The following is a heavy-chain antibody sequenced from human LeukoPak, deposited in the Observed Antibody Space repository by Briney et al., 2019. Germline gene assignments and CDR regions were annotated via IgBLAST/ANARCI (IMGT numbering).Heavy chain of an antibody. J-gene: IGHJ1*01. D-gene: IGHD3-22*01. V-gene: IGHV4-34*01. Sequence: SETLSLTCPVYGGSFSSYYCSWIRQPPGKGLDWIGEINHSGSTNYNPSLKSRVTISVDTSKNQFSLKLISVTAADTAVYSCATTPLPYYYDSSPLYFQHWGQGTLVTVSS. CDR3: ATTPLPYYYDSSPLYFQH. CDR2: INHSGST. CDR1: GGSFSSYY.